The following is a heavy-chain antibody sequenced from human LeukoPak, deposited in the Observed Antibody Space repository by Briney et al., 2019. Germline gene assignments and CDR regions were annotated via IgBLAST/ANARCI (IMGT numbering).Heavy chain of an antibody. CDR3: ARGYCSSTSCYGLDY. CDR1: GYSFTSYW. Sequence: GESLKISCKGSGYSFTSYWIGWVRPMPGKGLEWMGIIYPGDSDTRYSPSFQGQVTISADKSISTAYLQWSGLKASDTAMYYCARGYCSSTSCYGLDYWGQGTLVTVSS. D-gene: IGHD2-2*01. CDR2: IYPGDSDT. J-gene: IGHJ4*02. V-gene: IGHV5-51*01.